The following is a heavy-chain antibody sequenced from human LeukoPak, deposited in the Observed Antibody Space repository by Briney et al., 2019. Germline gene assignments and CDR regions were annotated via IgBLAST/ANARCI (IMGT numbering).Heavy chain of an antibody. J-gene: IGHJ6*02. D-gene: IGHD5-12*01. CDR3: ARSGLDSRYYFGMDV. CDR2: IYYSGST. V-gene: IGHV4-59*01. CDR1: GDSISSYY. Sequence: PSETLSLTCTVSGDSISSYYWSWIRQPPGGGLEWIGYIYYSGSTNYNPSLKRRVTISLDTSKSQFSLKLRSVTAADTAVYYCARSGLDSRYYFGMDVWGQGTTVTVSS.